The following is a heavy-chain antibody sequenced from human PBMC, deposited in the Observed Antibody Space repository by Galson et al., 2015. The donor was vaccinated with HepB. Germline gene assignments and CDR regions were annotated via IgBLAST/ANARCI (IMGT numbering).Heavy chain of an antibody. V-gene: IGHV3-23*01. CDR2: ISGSGGNT. D-gene: IGHD3-22*01. Sequence: SLRLSCAASGFTFSSYAMSWVRQAPGKGPEWLLSISGSGGNTHYTDSARGRFTISRDNSKNTLYLQMNSLRAEDTGIFYCAQSPASYYDSSGYVKFWGQGTLVVVSS. CDR3: AQSPASYYDSSGYVKF. CDR1: GFTFSSYA. J-gene: IGHJ1*01.